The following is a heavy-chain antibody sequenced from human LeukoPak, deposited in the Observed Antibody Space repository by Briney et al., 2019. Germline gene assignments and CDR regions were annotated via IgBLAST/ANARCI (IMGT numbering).Heavy chain of an antibody. J-gene: IGHJ4*02. CDR3: AIGRPRSYYFDY. D-gene: IGHD1-26*01. CDR2: FDPEDGET. CDR1: GYTLTELS. Sequence: ASVKVSCKVSGYTLTELSMHWVRQAPGKGLEWMGGFDPEDGETIYAQKFQGRVTMTGDTSTDTAYMELSSLRSEDTAVYYCAIGRPRSYYFDYWGQGTLVTVSS. V-gene: IGHV1-24*01.